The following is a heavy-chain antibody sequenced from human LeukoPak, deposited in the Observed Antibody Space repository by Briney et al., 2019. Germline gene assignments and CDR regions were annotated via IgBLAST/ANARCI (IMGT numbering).Heavy chain of an antibody. J-gene: IGHJ4*02. D-gene: IGHD6-13*01. CDR3: ARGPQISYSSSWPSLASY. Sequence: ASVKFSCKASGYTFTGYYMHWVRQAPGQGLEWMGWINPNSGGTNYAQKFQGWVTMTRDTSISTAYMELSRLRSDDTAVYYCARGPQISYSSSWPSLASYWGQGTLVTVSS. CDR1: GYTFTGYY. V-gene: IGHV1-2*04. CDR2: INPNSGGT.